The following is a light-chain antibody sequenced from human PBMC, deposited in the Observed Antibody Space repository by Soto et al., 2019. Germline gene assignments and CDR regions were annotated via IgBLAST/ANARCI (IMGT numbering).Light chain of an antibody. CDR2: GAS. J-gene: IGKJ2*01. CDR1: ETVITN. V-gene: IGKV3-15*01. CDR3: QQYYNWPPYT. Sequence: IVMTQSPATLSVSPGERVTLSCRASETVITNLAWSQPKPGQTPRLLIFGASTRATGIPTRFTGSGSETEFTLTRGSLKSEDLAVYYCQQYYNWPPYTVGQGTKLEIK.